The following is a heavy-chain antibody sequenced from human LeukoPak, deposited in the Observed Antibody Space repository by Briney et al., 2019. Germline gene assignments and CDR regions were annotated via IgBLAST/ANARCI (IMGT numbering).Heavy chain of an antibody. CDR2: INPNSGGT. CDR3: ARGSESNFWSGYSP. V-gene: IGHV1-2*02. Sequence: GASVKVSCKASGYTFIGYYMHWVRQAPGRGLEWMGWINPNSGGTNYAQKFQGRVTMTRDTSISTAYMELSRLRSDDTAVYYCARGSESNFWSGYSPWGQGTLVTVSS. CDR1: GYTFIGYY. D-gene: IGHD3-3*01. J-gene: IGHJ4*02.